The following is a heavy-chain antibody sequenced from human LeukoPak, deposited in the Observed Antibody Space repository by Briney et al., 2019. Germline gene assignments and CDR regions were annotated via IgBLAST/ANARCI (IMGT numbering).Heavy chain of an antibody. V-gene: IGHV3-30*18. D-gene: IGHD4-23*01. CDR1: GFTFSSYG. CDR3: AKDFGGLFDY. CDR2: ISYDGSNK. Sequence: GRSLRLSCAASGFTFSSYGMHWVRQAPGKGLEWVAVISYDGSNKYYADSVKGRFTISRDNSKNTLYLQMNSLRAEDTAVYYCAKDFGGLFDYWGQGTLVTVSS. J-gene: IGHJ4*02.